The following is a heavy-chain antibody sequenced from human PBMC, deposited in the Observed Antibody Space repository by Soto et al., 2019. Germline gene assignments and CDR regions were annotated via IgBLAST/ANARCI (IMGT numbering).Heavy chain of an antibody. J-gene: IGHJ4*02. D-gene: IGHD5-18*01. V-gene: IGHV3-15*07. CDR2: IKSKTAGGTT. CDR3: SHGYGQYFNS. Sequence: EVQLVESGGGLVKPGGSLRLSCAVSGFSLTDVWMNWVRQAPGKGLVWVGRIKSKTAGGTTDYAAPVKGRFTILRDDSKNTLYLKMDSLITEDTAVYFCSHGYGQYFNSWGQGTLVTVSS. CDR1: GFSLTDVW.